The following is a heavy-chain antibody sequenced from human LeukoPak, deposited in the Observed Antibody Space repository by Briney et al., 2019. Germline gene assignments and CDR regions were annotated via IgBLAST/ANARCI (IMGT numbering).Heavy chain of an antibody. CDR2: ISHSGSNL. CDR1: GFTFSDSF. CDR3: ARGDSSGVPEY. Sequence: GGSLRLSCAASGFTFSDSFMNWLRQAPGKGLEWLSYISHSGSNLDYAESVRGRFTISRDNADHSLYLQINSLRAEDTAVYYCARGDSSGVPEYWGQGTLVTVSS. V-gene: IGHV3-11*01. J-gene: IGHJ4*02. D-gene: IGHD3-22*01.